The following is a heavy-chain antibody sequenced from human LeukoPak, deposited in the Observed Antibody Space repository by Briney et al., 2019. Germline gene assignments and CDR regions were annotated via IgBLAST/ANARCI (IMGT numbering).Heavy chain of an antibody. CDR3: AKGDSGSYYRTLIYYYYYMDV. J-gene: IGHJ6*03. V-gene: IGHV4-39*07. CDR1: GGSISSSSYY. Sequence: SETLSLTCTVSGGSISSSSYYWGWIRQPPGKGLEWIGEINHSGSTNYNPSLKSRVTISVDTSKNQFSLKLSSVTAADTAVYYCAKGDSGSYYRTLIYYYYYMDVWGKGTTVTVSS. CDR2: INHSGST. D-gene: IGHD3-10*01.